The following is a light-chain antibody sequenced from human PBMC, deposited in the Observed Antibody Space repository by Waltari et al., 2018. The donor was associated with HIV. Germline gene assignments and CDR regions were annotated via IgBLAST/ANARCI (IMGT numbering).Light chain of an antibody. V-gene: IGLV1-44*01. CDR1: TSNIGNHT. Sequence: QSVLTQPPSASATPGQRVTISCSGSTSNIGNHTVHWYQQLPGAAPKLLICDNNQRPSGVPERFSGSRSGTSATLAISGLQSGDEADYYCSTWDDSLSANVFASGTTVTVL. J-gene: IGLJ1*01. CDR3: STWDDSLSANV. CDR2: DNN.